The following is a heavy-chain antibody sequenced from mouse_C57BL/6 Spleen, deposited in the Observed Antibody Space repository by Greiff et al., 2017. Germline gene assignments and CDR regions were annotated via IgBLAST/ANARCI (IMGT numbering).Heavy chain of an antibody. CDR2: ISDGGSYT. Sequence: EVQLVESGGGLVKPGGSLKLSCAASGFTFSSYAMSWVRQTPEKRLEWVATISDGGSYTYYPDNVKGRFTISRDNAKNNLYLQMSHLKSEDTAMYYCARGDYDNAMDYWGQGTSVTVSS. CDR3: ARGDYDNAMDY. V-gene: IGHV5-4*01. CDR1: GFTFSSYA. J-gene: IGHJ4*01. D-gene: IGHD2-4*01.